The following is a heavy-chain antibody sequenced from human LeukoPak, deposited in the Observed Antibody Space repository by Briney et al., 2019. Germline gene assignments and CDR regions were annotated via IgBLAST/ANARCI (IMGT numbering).Heavy chain of an antibody. D-gene: IGHD3-22*01. CDR1: GYIFINYG. V-gene: IGHV1-18*01. CDR2: ISAKNGNT. CDR3: ARGDSSGYLRY. J-gene: IGHJ4*02. Sequence: ASVKVSCKASGYIFINYGISWVRQAPGQGLEWMGWISAKNGNTNYAQKFQGRVTMTTDTSTSTTYMELRSLRSDDTALYYCARGDSSGYLRYWGQGTLVTVSS.